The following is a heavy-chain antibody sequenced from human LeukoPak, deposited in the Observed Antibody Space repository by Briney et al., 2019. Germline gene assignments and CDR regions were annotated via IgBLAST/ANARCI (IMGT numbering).Heavy chain of an antibody. J-gene: IGHJ4*02. D-gene: IGHD4-23*01. CDR2: ISYDGSNK. CDR3: ARELYGGNDY. Sequence: GGSLRLSCAASGFTFSSYAMHWVRQALGKGLEWVAVISYDGSNKYYADSVKGRFTISRDNSKNTLYLQMSSLRAEDTAVYYCARELYGGNDYWGQGTLVTVSS. V-gene: IGHV3-30-3*01. CDR1: GFTFSSYA.